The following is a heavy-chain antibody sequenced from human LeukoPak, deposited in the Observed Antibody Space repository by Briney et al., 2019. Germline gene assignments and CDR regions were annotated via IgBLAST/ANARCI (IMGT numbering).Heavy chain of an antibody. J-gene: IGHJ5*02. V-gene: IGHV1-69*05. Sequence: SVKVSCKASGGTFSSYAISWVRQAPGQGLEWMGRIIPIFGTANYAQKFQGRVTITTDESTSTAYMEPSSLRSEDTAVYYCARVPIYYDSSGYYPWGQGTLVTVSS. D-gene: IGHD3-22*01. CDR3: ARVPIYYDSSGYYP. CDR1: GGTFSSYA. CDR2: IIPIFGTA.